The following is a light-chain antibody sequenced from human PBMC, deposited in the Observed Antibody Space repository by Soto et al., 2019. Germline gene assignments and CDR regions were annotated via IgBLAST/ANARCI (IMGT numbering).Light chain of an antibody. V-gene: IGKV1-33*01. CDR3: QQYESLPLT. CDR1: QDISNY. CDR2: DAS. Sequence: DMQMTHSPSSLSASLLDRGTITGRASQDISNYLNWYQQKPGKAPKLLIYDASNLESGVPSRFSGSGSGTGFTFTISSLQPEDFATYYCQQYESLPLTFGQGTRLEIK. J-gene: IGKJ5*01.